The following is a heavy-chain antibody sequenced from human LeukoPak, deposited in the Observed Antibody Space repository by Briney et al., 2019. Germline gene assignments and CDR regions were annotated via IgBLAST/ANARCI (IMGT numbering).Heavy chain of an antibody. V-gene: IGHV4-61*08. D-gene: IGHD3-3*01. J-gene: IGHJ5*02. CDR1: GGSISSGDYY. Sequence: PSETLSLTCTVSGGSISSGDYYWSWIRQPPGKGLEWIGYIYYSGSTNYNPSLKSRVTISVDTSKNQFSLKLSSVTAADTAVYYCARDVPYYDFWSGALDNWFDPWGQGTLVTVSS. CDR3: ARDVPYYDFWSGALDNWFDP. CDR2: IYYSGST.